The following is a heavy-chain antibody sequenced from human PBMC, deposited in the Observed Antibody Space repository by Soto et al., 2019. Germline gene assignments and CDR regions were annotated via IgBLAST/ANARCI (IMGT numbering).Heavy chain of an antibody. J-gene: IGHJ6*02. CDR1: GGSFSGYY. D-gene: IGHD2-2*01. CDR3: ARGLVVVPAATTAYYYGMDV. V-gene: IGHV4-34*01. Sequence: QVQLQQWGAGLLKPSETLSLTCAVYGGSFSGYYWSWIRQPPGKGLEWIGEINHSGSTNYNPSLKSRVTISVDTSKNQFSLKLSSVTAADTAVYYCARGLVVVPAATTAYYYGMDVWGQGTTVTVSS. CDR2: INHSGST.